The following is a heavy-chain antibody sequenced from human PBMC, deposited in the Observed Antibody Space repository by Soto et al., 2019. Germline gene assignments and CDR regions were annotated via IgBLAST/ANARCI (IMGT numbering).Heavy chain of an antibody. CDR3: ASSSFGNWFDP. J-gene: IGHJ5*02. D-gene: IGHD3-16*01. Sequence: QLQLQESGSGLVKPSQTLSLTCAVSGGSISSGGYSWSWIRQPPGKGLEWIGYIYHNGSTYYNPSLKSRVTISVDRSKNQFSLKLSSVTAADTAVYYCASSSFGNWFDPWGQGTLVTVSS. CDR2: IYHNGST. V-gene: IGHV4-30-2*01. CDR1: GGSISSGGYS.